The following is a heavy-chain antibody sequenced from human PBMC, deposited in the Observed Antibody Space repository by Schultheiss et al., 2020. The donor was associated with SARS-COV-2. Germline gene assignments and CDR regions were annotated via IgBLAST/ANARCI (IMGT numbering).Heavy chain of an antibody. CDR3: ARRMFYYYGMDV. J-gene: IGHJ6*02. D-gene: IGHD3-10*02. CDR2: ISHSGTT. Sequence: SETLSLTCAVYGESLRNFYWSWIRQAPGKGLEWIGEISHSGTTNYNPSLKSRVTISVDTSKNQLSLKLTSLTAADTAVYFCARRMFYYYGMDVWGQGTTVTVSS. V-gene: IGHV4-34*01. CDR1: GESLRNFY.